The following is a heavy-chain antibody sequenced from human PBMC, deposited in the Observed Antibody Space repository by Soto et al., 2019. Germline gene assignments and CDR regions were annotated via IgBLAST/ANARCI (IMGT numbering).Heavy chain of an antibody. CDR1: GYTFTSYD. Sequence: GASVKVSCKASGYTFTSYDINWVRQAPGQGLEWVGWINPTSEYTAHAQKFQGRVTLTREISTATAYMELSSLTSEDTAVYFCDRQVHPGYSSDWGPGTKVTVSS. J-gene: IGHJ4*02. CDR2: INPTSEYT. D-gene: IGHD2-15*01. CDR3: DRQVHPGYSSD. V-gene: IGHV1-8*01.